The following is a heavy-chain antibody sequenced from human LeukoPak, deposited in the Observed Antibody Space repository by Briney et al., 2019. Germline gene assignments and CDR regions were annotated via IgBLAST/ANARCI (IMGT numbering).Heavy chain of an antibody. Sequence: GGSLRLSCAASGFTFSSYAMNWVRQAPGKGLEWVSGISGRGGSPHYADSVKGRFTISRDNSKNTLYLQMNSLRAEDTAVYYCAKVNQDGSGTYYLSYYFDYWGQGTLVTVPS. CDR1: GFTFSSYA. CDR3: AKVNQDGSGTYYLSYYFDY. V-gene: IGHV3-23*01. CDR2: ISGRGGSP. J-gene: IGHJ4*02. D-gene: IGHD3-10*01.